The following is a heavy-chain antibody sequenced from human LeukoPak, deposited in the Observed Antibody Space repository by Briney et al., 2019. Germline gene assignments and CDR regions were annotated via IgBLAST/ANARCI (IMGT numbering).Heavy chain of an antibody. CDR1: GGSSSSYY. V-gene: IGHV4-59*08. CDR3: ARRLGHEYSGRPYYFDY. J-gene: IGHJ4*02. D-gene: IGHD1-26*01. CDR2: IYYSGST. Sequence: SETLSLTGTVSGGSSSSYYWSWIRQPPGKGLEWIGYIYYSGSTNYNPSLKSRVTISVDTSKNQFSLKLSSVTAADTAVYYCARRLGHEYSGRPYYFDYWGQGTLVTVSS.